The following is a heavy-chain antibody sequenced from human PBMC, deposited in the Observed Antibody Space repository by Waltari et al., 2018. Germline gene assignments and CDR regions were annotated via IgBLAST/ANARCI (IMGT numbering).Heavy chain of an antibody. Sequence: QVQLVQSGAEVKKPGASVKVSCKASGYTLTRSHMHWVRQAPGQGLEWMGIINPSGGSTTYAQKFQGRVTMTSDTSTSTVYMELRGLTYEDTAIYYCQNGADYWGQGTPVTVSS. D-gene: IGHD2-8*01. CDR1: GYTLTRSH. J-gene: IGHJ4*02. CDR2: INPSGGST. CDR3: QNGADY. V-gene: IGHV1-46*01.